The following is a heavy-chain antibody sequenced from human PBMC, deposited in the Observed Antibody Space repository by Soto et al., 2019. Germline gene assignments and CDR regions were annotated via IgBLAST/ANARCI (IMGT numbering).Heavy chain of an antibody. CDR3: VREEDTAMVTIDY. V-gene: IGHV3-33*01. Sequence: QVQLVESGGGVVQPGRSLRLSCAASGFTFSSYGMHWVRQAPGKGLEWVAVIWYDGSNKYYADSVKGRFTISRDNSKNTLYLQMNSLRAEDTAVYYCVREEDTAMVTIDYWGQGTLVTVSS. CDR1: GFTFSSYG. CDR2: IWYDGSNK. J-gene: IGHJ4*02. D-gene: IGHD5-18*01.